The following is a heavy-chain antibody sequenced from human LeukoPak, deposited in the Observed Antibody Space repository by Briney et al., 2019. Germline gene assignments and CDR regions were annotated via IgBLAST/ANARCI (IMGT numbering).Heavy chain of an antibody. V-gene: IGHV3-23*01. CDR2: IGGSGGST. J-gene: IGHJ4*02. Sequence: AGSLRLSCAASGFTFSRDAMSWVRPAPGRVMGWVSAIGGSGGSTYYANSVKGRFTISRDNSKNTLYLRMSSLRAEDTALYFGVRELTVTTREYYFDLWGQGTLVTVSS. CDR1: GFTFSRDA. D-gene: IGHD1-20*01. CDR3: VRELTVTTREYYFDL.